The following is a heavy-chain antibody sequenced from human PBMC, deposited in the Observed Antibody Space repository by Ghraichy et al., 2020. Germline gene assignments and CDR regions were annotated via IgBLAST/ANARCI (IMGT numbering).Heavy chain of an antibody. CDR1: GDSVSGKSVV. CDR2: TYSRSKWYY. Sequence: SQTLSLTCAISGDSVSGKSVVWNWIRQSPSRGLEWLGRTYSRSKWYYDYAVSVKSRITITPDTSKNQFSLQLHSVTPEDTAVYYFARQGLNRGQIDYWGQGTLVTVSS. CDR3: ARQGLNRGQIDY. J-gene: IGHJ4*02. V-gene: IGHV6-1*01.